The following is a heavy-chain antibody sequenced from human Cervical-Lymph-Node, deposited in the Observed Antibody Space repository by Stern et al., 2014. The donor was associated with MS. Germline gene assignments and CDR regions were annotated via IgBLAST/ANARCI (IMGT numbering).Heavy chain of an antibody. J-gene: IGHJ4*02. V-gene: IGHV5-51*01. D-gene: IGHD5-24*01. CDR3: ARGGRREGYNFYY. CDR2: IYPGDSET. CDR1: GYSFSTYW. Sequence: EVQLVESGAEMTKPGESLRISCKASGYSFSTYWIAWVRQMPGKGLEWMGIIYPGDSETRYNPSFQGQVTISADKSISTAYLQWSSLKASDTAMYYCARGGRREGYNFYYWGQGTLVTVSS.